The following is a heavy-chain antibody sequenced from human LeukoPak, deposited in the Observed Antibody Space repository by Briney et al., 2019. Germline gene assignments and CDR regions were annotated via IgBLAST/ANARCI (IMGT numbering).Heavy chain of an antibody. CDR1: GYTFTGYY. CDR2: INPNSGGT. J-gene: IGHJ4*02. Sequence: ASVKVSCKASGYTFTGYYMHWVRQAPGQGLEWMGWINPNSGGTNYAQKFQGRVTITRDTSISTAYMELSRLRSDDTAVYYCARSRSGIGELLWFGELLSSFDYWGQGTLVTVSS. D-gene: IGHD3-10*01. CDR3: ARSRSGIGELLWFGELLSSFDY. V-gene: IGHV1-2*02.